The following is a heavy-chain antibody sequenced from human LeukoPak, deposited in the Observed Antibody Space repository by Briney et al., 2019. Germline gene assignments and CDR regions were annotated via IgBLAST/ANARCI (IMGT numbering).Heavy chain of an antibody. CDR2: IYYSGST. V-gene: IGHV4-59*08. Sequence: SQTLSLTCTVSGGSISSYYWSWIRQPAGQGLEWIGDIYYSGSTNYNPSLKSRVTISVDTSTNQFSLRLSSVTAADTAVYYSARLASGSYGPLTPFDYWGQGTLVTVSS. D-gene: IGHD1-26*01. CDR1: GGSISSYY. J-gene: IGHJ4*02. CDR3: ARLASGSYGPLTPFDY.